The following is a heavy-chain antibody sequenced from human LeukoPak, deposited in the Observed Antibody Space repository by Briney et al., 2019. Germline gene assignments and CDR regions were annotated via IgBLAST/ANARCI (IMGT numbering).Heavy chain of an antibody. D-gene: IGHD6-13*01. Sequence: GASVKVSCKTSGYTFTDYYMHWVRQAPGQGLEWMGWIHPNSGATNYAQQFQGRVTMTRDTSISTAYVELSRLRSDDTAVYYCARAYSSSWYSLKFDYWGQGTLVTVSS. CDR3: ARAYSSSWYSLKFDY. J-gene: IGHJ4*02. CDR2: IHPNSGAT. CDR1: GYTFTDYY. V-gene: IGHV1-2*02.